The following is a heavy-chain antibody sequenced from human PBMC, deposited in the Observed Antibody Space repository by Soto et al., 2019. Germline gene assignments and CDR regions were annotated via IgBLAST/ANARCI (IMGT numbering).Heavy chain of an antibody. V-gene: IGHV1-18*01. CDR2: ISTYSGDT. CDR1: GYTFFTYD. Sequence: QVHLVQSGVEVKTPGASVKVSCQASGYTFFTYDISWVRQAPGQGLEWMGWISTYSGDTTYAQKFQGRVPMTTDTSTTTAYLELRSLRSDDTAVYYCARHHGPTTSENWFDPWGQGPLVTVSS. J-gene: IGHJ5*02. CDR3: ARHHGPTTSENWFDP. D-gene: IGHD5-12*01.